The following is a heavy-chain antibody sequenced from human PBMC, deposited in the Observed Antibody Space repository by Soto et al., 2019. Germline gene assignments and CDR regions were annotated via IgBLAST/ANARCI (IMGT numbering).Heavy chain of an antibody. D-gene: IGHD3-22*01. J-gene: IGHJ5*02. CDR3: ARGVDSSGYYSGWFDP. V-gene: IGHV1-18*01. CDR2: ISAYNGNT. CDR1: GYTFTSYG. Sequence: GASVKVSCKASGYTFTSYGISWVRQAPGQGLEWMGWISAYNGNTNYAQKLQGRVTMTTDTSTSTAYMELRSLRSDDTAVYYCARGVDSSGYYSGWFDPWGQGTLVTVSS.